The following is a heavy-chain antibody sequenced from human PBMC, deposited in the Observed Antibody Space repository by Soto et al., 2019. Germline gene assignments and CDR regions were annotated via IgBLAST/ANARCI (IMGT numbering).Heavy chain of an antibody. D-gene: IGHD5-12*01. CDR3: AKDSSRDRIVATAHHY. J-gene: IGHJ4*02. Sequence: GGSLRLSCAASGFVFNNFVMTWVRQAPGKGLEWVSAISGSGGSTYYADSVKGRFTISRDNSKNTLYLQMNSLRAEDTAVYYCAKDSSRDRIVATAHHYWGQGTPVTVSS. V-gene: IGHV3-23*01. CDR2: ISGSGGST. CDR1: GFVFNNFV.